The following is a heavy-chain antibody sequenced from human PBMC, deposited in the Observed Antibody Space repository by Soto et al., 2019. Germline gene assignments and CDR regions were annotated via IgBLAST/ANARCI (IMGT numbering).Heavy chain of an antibody. D-gene: IGHD5-12*01. CDR1: GGYIISNYG. CDR3: VRGRILRLRFGDFDS. V-gene: IGHV4-4*02. J-gene: IGHJ4*02. CDR2: INHSGST. Sequence: SETLCLTCGVSGGYIISNYGWAWIRQPPGKGLEWIGEINHSGSTNYNPSLESRVTISLDTSKNQFSLDLTSVTAADTAVYYCVRGRILRLRFGDFDSWGQGTLVTLSS.